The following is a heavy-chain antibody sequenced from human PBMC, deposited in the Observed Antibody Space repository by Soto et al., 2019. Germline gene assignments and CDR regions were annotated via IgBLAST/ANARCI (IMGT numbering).Heavy chain of an antibody. CDR3: ARGVPYSYGYVSWFDP. J-gene: IGHJ5*02. CDR2: IYYSGST. Sequence: QVQLQESGPGLVKPSETLSLTCTVSGGYVSSGSYYWSWIRQPPGKGLEWIGYIYYSGSTNYNPSLKSRVTISVDTSKNQFSLKLRSVTAADTAVYYCARGVPYSYGYVSWFDPWGQGTLVTVSS. V-gene: IGHV4-61*01. D-gene: IGHD5-18*01. CDR1: GGYVSSGSYY.